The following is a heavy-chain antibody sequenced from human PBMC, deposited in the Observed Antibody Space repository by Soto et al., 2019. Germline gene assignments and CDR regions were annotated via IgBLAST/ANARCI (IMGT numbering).Heavy chain of an antibody. CDR3: ARDEIEYSSSFHWFDP. V-gene: IGHV4-31*03. J-gene: IGHJ5*02. CDR2: IYYSGST. D-gene: IGHD6-13*01. Sequence: NPSETLSLTCTVSGGSISSGGYYWSWIRQHPGKGLEWIGYIYYSGSTYYNPSLKSRVTISVDTSKNQFSLKLSSVTAADTAVYYCARDEIEYSSSFHWFDPWGQGTLVTVSS. CDR1: GGSISSGGYY.